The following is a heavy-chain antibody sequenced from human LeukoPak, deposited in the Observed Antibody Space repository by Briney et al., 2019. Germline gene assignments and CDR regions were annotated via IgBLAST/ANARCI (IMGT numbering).Heavy chain of an antibody. Sequence: PGGSLRLSCAASGFTFSSYGMHWVRQAPGKGLEWVAVISYDGSNKYYADSVKGRFTISRDNSKNTLYLQMNSLRAEDTAVYYCARVPEGYYYYGMDVWGQGTTVTVSS. CDR2: ISYDGSNK. CDR3: ARVPEGYYYYGMDV. V-gene: IGHV3-30*03. J-gene: IGHJ6*02. CDR1: GFTFSSYG.